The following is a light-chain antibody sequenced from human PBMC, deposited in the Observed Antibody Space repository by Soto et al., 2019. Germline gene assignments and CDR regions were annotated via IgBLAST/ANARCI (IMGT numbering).Light chain of an antibody. CDR3: QQYGSSPGT. J-gene: IGKJ4*01. Sequence: EIVLTQSPGTLSLSPGERATLSCRASQSVSRNYFAWYQQKPGQAPRLLIYGASSRATGIPDRFSGSGSGTDFTLTISRLEPEDFAVYDCQQYGSSPGTFGGGTKVEIK. CDR1: QSVSRNY. CDR2: GAS. V-gene: IGKV3-20*01.